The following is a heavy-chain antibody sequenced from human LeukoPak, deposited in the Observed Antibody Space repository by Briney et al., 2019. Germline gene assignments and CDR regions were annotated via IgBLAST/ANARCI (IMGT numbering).Heavy chain of an antibody. CDR2: INPSGGST. D-gene: IGHD7-27*01. CDR3: ARGPPNWGMVGY. J-gene: IGHJ4*02. Sequence: ASVKVSCKASGYTFTSYYMHWVRQAPGQGLEWMGIINPSGGSTSYAQKFQGRVTMTRDTSISTAYMELSSLTFEDTAVYYCARGPPNWGMVGYWGQGTLVTVSS. V-gene: IGHV1-46*01. CDR1: GYTFTSYY.